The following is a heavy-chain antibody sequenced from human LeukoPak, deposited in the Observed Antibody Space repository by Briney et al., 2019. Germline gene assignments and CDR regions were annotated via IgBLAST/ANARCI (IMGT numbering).Heavy chain of an antibody. D-gene: IGHD1-26*01. CDR3: CGGGPSGSYATYYYYYMDV. Sequence: ASVKVSCKASGYTFTGYYMHWVRQAPGQGLEWMGWINPNIGGTNYAQKFQGRVTMTRDTSTSTAYMELSSLRSEDTAVYYCCGGGPSGSYATYYYYYMDVLGKGTTVTVSS. J-gene: IGHJ6*03. V-gene: IGHV1-2*02. CDR1: GYTFTGYY. CDR2: INPNIGGT.